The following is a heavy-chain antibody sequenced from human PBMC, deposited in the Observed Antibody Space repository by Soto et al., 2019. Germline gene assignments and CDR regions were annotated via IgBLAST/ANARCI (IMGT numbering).Heavy chain of an antibody. CDR3: ARGGGRSYDDADY. V-gene: IGHV3-74*01. CDR1: GFTSSNYW. CDR2: INSDGSST. J-gene: IGHJ4*02. Sequence: EVQLVESGGGSVQPGGSLRLSCAASGFTSSNYWMHWVRQAPGKGLVWVSRINSDGSSTSYADSVKGRFTISRDNAKNTLYRQMHGLRGEDTAVYYCARGGGRSYDDADYGGQGTLVPVSS. D-gene: IGHD1-26*01.